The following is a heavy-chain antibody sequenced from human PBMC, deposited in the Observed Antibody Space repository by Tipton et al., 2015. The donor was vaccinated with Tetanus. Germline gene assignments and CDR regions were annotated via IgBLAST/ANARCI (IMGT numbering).Heavy chain of an antibody. CDR1: GDSVSSNSAA. J-gene: IGHJ4*02. Sequence: LVKPTQTLSLTCAISGDSVSSNSAAWNWIRQSPSRGLEWLGRTYYRSKWYNDYAVSVKSRITINPDTSKNQFSLQLNSVTPEDTAVYYCARAMNEYSSSSRLFHLDYWGQGTLVTVSS. CDR2: TYYRSKWYN. V-gene: IGHV6-1*01. D-gene: IGHD6-6*01. CDR3: ARAMNEYSSSSRLFHLDY.